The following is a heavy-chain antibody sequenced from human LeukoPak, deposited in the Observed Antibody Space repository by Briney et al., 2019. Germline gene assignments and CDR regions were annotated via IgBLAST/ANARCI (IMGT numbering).Heavy chain of an antibody. J-gene: IGHJ2*01. CDR2: IYHTGVT. CDR3: ARYAYCGADCYRSSNWYFDL. D-gene: IGHD2-21*02. Sequence: SETLSLTCTVSGYSISSGYYWGWIRQPPGKGLEWLGTIYHTGVTFYNSSLKSRLTMSVDTSTNQFSVNLTSVTAADTAVYYCARYAYCGADCYRSSNWYFDLWGRGTLVTVSS. V-gene: IGHV4-38-2*02. CDR1: GYSISSGYY.